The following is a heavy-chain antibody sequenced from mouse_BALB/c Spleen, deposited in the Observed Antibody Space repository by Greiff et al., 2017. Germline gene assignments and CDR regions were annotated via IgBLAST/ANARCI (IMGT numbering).Heavy chain of an antibody. J-gene: IGHJ4*01. V-gene: IGHV10-1*02. Sequence: EVKVVESGGGLVQPKGSLKLSCAASGFTFNTYAMNWVRQAPGKGLEWVARIRSKSNNYATYYADSVKDRFTISRDDSQSMLYLQMNNLKTEDTAMYYCVRYYGAMDYWGQGTSVTVSS. D-gene: IGHD1-1*01. CDR3: VRYYGAMDY. CDR1: GFTFNTYA. CDR2: IRSKSNNYAT.